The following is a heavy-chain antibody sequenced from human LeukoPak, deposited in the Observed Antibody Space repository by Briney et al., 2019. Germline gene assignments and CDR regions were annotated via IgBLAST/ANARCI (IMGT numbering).Heavy chain of an antibody. CDR1: GGSFSGYY. V-gene: IGHV4-34*01. CDR3: ARMNSSSYYYGMDV. Sequence: PSETLSLTCAVYGGSFSGYYWSWLRQPPGKGLEWIGEINHSGSTNYNPSLKSRVTISVDTSKNQFSLKLSSVTAADTAVYYCARMNSSSYYYGMDVWGQGTTVTVSS. CDR2: INHSGST. J-gene: IGHJ6*02. D-gene: IGHD6-6*01.